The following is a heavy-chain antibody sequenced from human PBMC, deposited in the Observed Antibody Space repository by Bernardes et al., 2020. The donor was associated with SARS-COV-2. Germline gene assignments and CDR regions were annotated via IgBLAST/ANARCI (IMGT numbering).Heavy chain of an antibody. CDR3: ARLDSDWAFDY. V-gene: IGHV3-33*01. CDR2: IWYDGSNK. J-gene: IGHJ4*02. D-gene: IGHD6-19*01. Sequence: GGSLRLSCAVSGFTFSSYGMDWVRQAPGKGLEWVAVIWYDGSNKYYAESVKGRFTISRDNSENTLYLQMNGLRAEDTAVYYCARLDSDWAFDYWGRGTLVTVSS. CDR1: GFTFSSYG.